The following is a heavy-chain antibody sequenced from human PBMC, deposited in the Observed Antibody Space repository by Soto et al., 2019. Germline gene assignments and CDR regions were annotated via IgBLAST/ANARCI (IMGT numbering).Heavy chain of an antibody. Sequence: GASVKVSCKASGYTFTSYYMHWVRQAPGQGLEWMGIINPSGGSTSYAQKFQGRVTMTRDTSTSTVYMELSSLRSEDTAVYYCARENGYSSSDPYIYYYYGMDVWGQGTTVTVSS. D-gene: IGHD6-13*01. J-gene: IGHJ6*02. CDR2: INPSGGST. CDR3: ARENGYSSSDPYIYYYYGMDV. CDR1: GYTFTSYY. V-gene: IGHV1-46*01.